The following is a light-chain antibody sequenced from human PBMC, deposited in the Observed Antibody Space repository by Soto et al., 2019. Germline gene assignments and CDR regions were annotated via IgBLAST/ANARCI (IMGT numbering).Light chain of an antibody. V-gene: IGKV3-20*01. Sequence: EIVLTQSPGTLSLSPGERAALSCRASQSVSSSFLAWYQQKPGQAPRLLIYGASSTTTGIPDRITGSGSGTDFTLTISRLEPEDFAVYYCQHYGSSTYTFGQGTKLQIK. CDR1: QSVSSSF. J-gene: IGKJ2*01. CDR2: GAS. CDR3: QHYGSSTYT.